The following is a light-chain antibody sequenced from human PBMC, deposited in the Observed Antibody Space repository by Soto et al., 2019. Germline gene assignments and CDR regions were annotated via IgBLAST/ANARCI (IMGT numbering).Light chain of an antibody. CDR2: STS. V-gene: IGKV1-12*01. Sequence: DIQLTQSPSSLSASVGDRVTITCRASQSISNFLNWYQQKPGQAPKLLISSTSNVQSGVPSRFSGRGSGTDFTLTISNLQPEDFATYYCQQANSFPITFGQGTRLE. J-gene: IGKJ5*01. CDR3: QQANSFPIT. CDR1: QSISNF.